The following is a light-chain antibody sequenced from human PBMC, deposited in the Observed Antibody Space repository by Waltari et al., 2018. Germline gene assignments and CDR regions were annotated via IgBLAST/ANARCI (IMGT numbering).Light chain of an antibody. J-gene: IGLJ3*02. CDR1: SSNIGSNY. CDR3: AAWDDSLSGLV. CDR2: KNN. V-gene: IGLV1-47*01. Sequence: QSVLTQPPSASGTPGQTVTISCNGSSSNIGSNYVYWYQQLPGTAPKLLIFKNNQRPSGVPDRFSDSKSGTSVSLAINGLRSEDEADYYCAAWDDSLSGLVLGGGTKVTVL.